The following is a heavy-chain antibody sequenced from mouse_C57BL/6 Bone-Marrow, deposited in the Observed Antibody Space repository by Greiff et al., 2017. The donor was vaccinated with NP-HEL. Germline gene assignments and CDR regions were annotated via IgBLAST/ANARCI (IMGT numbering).Heavy chain of an antibody. Sequence: VQLKESVAELVRPGASVKLSCTASGFNIKNTYMHWVKQRPEQGLEWIGRIDPANGNTKYAPKFQGKATIPADPSSNTAYLQLSSLTSEDTAIYYCASYYSNYVRYFDVWGTGTTVTVSS. CDR3: ASYYSNYVRYFDV. V-gene: IGHV14-3*01. CDR2: IDPANGNT. CDR1: GFNIKNTY. J-gene: IGHJ1*03. D-gene: IGHD2-5*01.